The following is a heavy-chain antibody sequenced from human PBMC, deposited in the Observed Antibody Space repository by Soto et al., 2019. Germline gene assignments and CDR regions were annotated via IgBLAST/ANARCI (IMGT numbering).Heavy chain of an antibody. D-gene: IGHD3-16*02. Sequence: EVQLVESGGGLVQPGGSLRLSCAVSGFTFSDHYMDWVRQAPGKGLEWVGRSRNKVNSYTTEYAASVKGRFTISRDDSKDSLYLQMNSLKTEDTAVYYCIRARMSTFGGVIAPPAFEIWGQGTMVTVSS. CDR2: SRNKVNSYTT. V-gene: IGHV3-72*01. J-gene: IGHJ3*02. CDR1: GFTFSDHY. CDR3: IRARMSTFGGVIAPPAFEI.